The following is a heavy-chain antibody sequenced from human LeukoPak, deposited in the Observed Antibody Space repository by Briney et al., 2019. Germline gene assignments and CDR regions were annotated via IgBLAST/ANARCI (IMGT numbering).Heavy chain of an antibody. V-gene: IGHV3-23*01. J-gene: IGHJ4*02. CDR3: AKRRGAVTTVTIAYFDY. Sequence: RGSPRLSRAASGVTSSVYAMSWVCEAPRKGVGRVSSICGRGGSTFYAHSGKGRFTISRDNSENTLYLQMNSLRVEDTAVYYCAKRRGAVTTVTIAYFDYWGQGTLVTVSS. D-gene: IGHD4-17*01. CDR2: ICGRGGST. CDR1: GVTSSVYA.